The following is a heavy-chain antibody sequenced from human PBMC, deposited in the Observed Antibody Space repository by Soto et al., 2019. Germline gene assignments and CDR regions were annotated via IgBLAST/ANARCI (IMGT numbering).Heavy chain of an antibody. CDR1: GFTFSSYS. CDR3: ARASYGSGSYPYYFDY. Sequence: GGSLRLSCAASGFTFSSYSMNWVRQAPGKGLEWVSSISSSSSYIYYADSVKGRFTISRDNAKNSLYLQMNSLRAEDTAVYYCARASYGSGSYPYYFDYWGQGTLVTVSS. D-gene: IGHD3-10*01. CDR2: ISSSSSYI. J-gene: IGHJ4*02. V-gene: IGHV3-21*01.